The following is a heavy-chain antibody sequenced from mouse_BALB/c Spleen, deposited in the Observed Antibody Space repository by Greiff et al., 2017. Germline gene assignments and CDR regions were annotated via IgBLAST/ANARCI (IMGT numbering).Heavy chain of an antibody. CDR3: ARHYDYGSGYYLDY. V-gene: IGHV5-6*01. CDR1: GFTFSSYG. CDR2: ISSGGSYT. D-gene: IGHD1-1*01. Sequence: EVQLVESGGDLVKPGGSLKLSCAASGFTFSSYGMSWVRQTPDKRLEWVATISSGGSYTYYPDSVKGRFTISRDNAKNTLYLQMSSLKSEDTAMYYCARHYDYGSGYYLDYWGQGTTLTVSS. J-gene: IGHJ2*01.